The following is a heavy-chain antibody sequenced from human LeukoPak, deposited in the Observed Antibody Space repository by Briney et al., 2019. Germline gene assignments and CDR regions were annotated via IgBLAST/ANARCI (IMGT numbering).Heavy chain of an antibody. CDR2: ISYDGSNK. CDR1: GFTFSSYD. J-gene: IGHJ6*04. V-gene: IGHV3-30*19. D-gene: IGHD4-17*01. Sequence: GRSLRLSCAASGFTFSSYDMHWVRQAPGKGLELLAFISYDGSNKYYTDSVKGRFTISRDNSKNTLYLQMDSLTAEDTTVYYCARSGDFYYYHYTMDVWGEGTTVTVSS. CDR3: ARSGDFYYYHYTMDV.